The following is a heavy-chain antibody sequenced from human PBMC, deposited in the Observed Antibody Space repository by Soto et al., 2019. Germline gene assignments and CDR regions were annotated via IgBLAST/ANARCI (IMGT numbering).Heavy chain of an antibody. D-gene: IGHD1-1*01. CDR2: ISDYGRI. V-gene: IGHV3-74*01. J-gene: IGHJ4*02. CDR3: ARGGLEPFDH. CDR1: GFTFGNYW. Sequence: GGSLRLSCAASGFTFGNYWMHWVRQAPGKGLVWVSRISDYGRINYADSVKDRFIISRDDARSELYLQLNDLRVEDTATYYCARGGLEPFDHWGQGALVTVYS.